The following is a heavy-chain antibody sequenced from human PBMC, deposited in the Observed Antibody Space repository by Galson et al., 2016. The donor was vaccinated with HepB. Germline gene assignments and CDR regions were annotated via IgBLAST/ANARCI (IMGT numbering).Heavy chain of an antibody. CDR2: ISRSGDCT. CDR1: GFTFRNYG. D-gene: IGHD2-2*01. J-gene: IGHJ6*04. V-gene: IGHV3-23*01. Sequence: SLRLSCAASGFTFRNYGMTWVRQAPGKGLEVVSSISRSGDCTDYADSVKGRFTISRDNSKNTLSLQMNSLTADDTAIYYCVQGSTAPAVWGKGTTVTVSS. CDR3: VQGSTAPAV.